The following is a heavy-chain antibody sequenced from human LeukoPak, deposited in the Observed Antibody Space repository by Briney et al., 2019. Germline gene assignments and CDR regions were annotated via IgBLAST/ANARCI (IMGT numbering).Heavy chain of an antibody. CDR3: AADYGDYVSPSD. J-gene: IGHJ4*02. V-gene: IGHV3-30*03. CDR2: SSYDGTNK. D-gene: IGHD4-17*01. Sequence: PGGSLRLSCAASGFTVSSNYMSWVRQPPGKGLEGVAVSSYDGTNKYYADSVNGRFTISRDNSKNTLFLQMNNLRLEDTAVYYCAADYGDYVSPSDWGQGSLVIVSS. CDR1: GFTVSSNY.